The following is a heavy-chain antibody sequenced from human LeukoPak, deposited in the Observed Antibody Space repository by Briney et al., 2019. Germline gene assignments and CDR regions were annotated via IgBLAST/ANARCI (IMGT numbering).Heavy chain of an antibody. Sequence: SGPTLVNPTQTLTLTCTFSGFSVSTSGVGVGWIRQPPGKALEWLALIYWDDDKRYSPSLKSRLTITKDTSKNQVVLTMTNMDPVDTATYYCAHSPDFWSGYSYYFDYWGQGTLVTVSS. V-gene: IGHV2-5*02. D-gene: IGHD3-3*01. J-gene: IGHJ4*02. CDR3: AHSPDFWSGYSYYFDY. CDR2: IYWDDDK. CDR1: GFSVSTSGVG.